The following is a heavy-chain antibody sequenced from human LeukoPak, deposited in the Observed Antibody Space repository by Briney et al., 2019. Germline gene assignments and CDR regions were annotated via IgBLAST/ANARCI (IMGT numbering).Heavy chain of an antibody. CDR1: GFPFSIYW. V-gene: IGHV3-7*01. D-gene: IGHD4-23*01. J-gene: IGHJ4*02. Sequence: GGSLRLSCAGAGFPFSIYWMAWVRQAPGEGLEWVANMKEDGGEINYVDSVKGRFTISRDNAKNSLDLQMNSLRVDDTAVYYCVRDRGYSTFDYWGQGTLVIVSS. CDR3: VRDRGYSTFDY. CDR2: MKEDGGEI.